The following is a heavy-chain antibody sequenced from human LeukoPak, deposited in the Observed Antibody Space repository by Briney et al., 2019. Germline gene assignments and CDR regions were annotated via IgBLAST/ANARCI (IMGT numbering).Heavy chain of an antibody. Sequence: GGSLRLSCAASGFTFSSYSMNWVRQAPGKGLEWVSSISSSSSYIYYADSVKGRFTISRDNAKNSLYLQMNSLRAEDTAVYYCARDGYGSGSMGDYWGQGTLVTVSS. V-gene: IGHV3-21*01. D-gene: IGHD3-10*01. CDR2: ISSSSSYI. CDR1: GFTFSSYS. CDR3: ARDGYGSGSMGDY. J-gene: IGHJ4*02.